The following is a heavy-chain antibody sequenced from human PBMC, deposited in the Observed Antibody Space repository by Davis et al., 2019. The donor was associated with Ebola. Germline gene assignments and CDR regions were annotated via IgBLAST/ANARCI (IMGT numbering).Heavy chain of an antibody. Sequence: GGSLRLSCAASGFTVSSNYMSWVRQAPGKGLEWVSVIYSGGSTYYADSVKGRFTISRDNSKNTLYLQMNSLRAEDTAVYYCAKDIVVVPAAILRGNYYMDVWGKGTTVTVSS. D-gene: IGHD2-2*02. CDR3: AKDIVVVPAAILRGNYYMDV. CDR2: IYSGGST. J-gene: IGHJ6*03. CDR1: GFTVSSNY. V-gene: IGHV3-53*01.